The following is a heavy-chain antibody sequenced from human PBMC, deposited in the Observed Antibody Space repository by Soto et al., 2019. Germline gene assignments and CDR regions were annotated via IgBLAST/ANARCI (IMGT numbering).Heavy chain of an antibody. CDR1: GFTFSSYG. D-gene: IGHD3-16*02. Sequence: GGSLRLSCAASGFTFSSYGMHWVRQAPGKGLEWVAVISYDGSNKYYADSVKGRFTISRDNAKNTLYLQMNSLRAEDTAVYYCAKDYVLMLTFGGVIVRGGMGVGGKGTTVTFSS. J-gene: IGHJ6*04. CDR2: ISYDGSNK. V-gene: IGHV3-30*18. CDR3: AKDYVLMLTFGGVIVRGGMGV.